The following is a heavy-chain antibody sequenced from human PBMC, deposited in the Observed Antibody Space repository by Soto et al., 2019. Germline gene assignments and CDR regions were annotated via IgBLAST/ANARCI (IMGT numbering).Heavy chain of an antibody. CDR1: GFTFSSYG. CDR2: ISYDGSNK. CDR3: AKDLLAKDWASAIFGVVTPGFPDYYYYYGMDV. V-gene: IGHV3-30*18. D-gene: IGHD3-3*01. Sequence: PGGSLRLSCAASGFTFSSYGMHWVRQAPGKGLEWVAVISYDGSNKYYADSVKGRFTISRDNSKNTLYLQMNSLRAEDTAVYYCAKDLLAKDWASAIFGVVTPGFPDYYYYYGMDVWGQGTTVTVSS. J-gene: IGHJ6*02.